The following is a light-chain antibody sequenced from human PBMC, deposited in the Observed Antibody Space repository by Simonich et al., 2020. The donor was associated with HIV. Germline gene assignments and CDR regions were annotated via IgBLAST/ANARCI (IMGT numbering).Light chain of an antibody. CDR2: AAS. CDR3: QQSYSTSLLT. V-gene: IGKV1-39*01. J-gene: IGKJ4*01. CDR1: QRISSY. Sequence: DIQMTQSPSSLSASVGDRVTITCRASQRISSYLNWYQQKPGKAPKLLIYAASTLQSGVTSRFSGSGSGTDFTLTISSLQPEDFATYYCQQSYSTSLLTFGGGTKVEIK.